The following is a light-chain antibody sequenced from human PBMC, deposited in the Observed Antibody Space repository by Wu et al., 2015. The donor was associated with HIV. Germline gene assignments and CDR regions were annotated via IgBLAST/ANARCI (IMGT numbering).Light chain of an antibody. Sequence: DIQMTQSPSTLSASVGDRVTITCRASQSISSWLAWYQQKPGKAPKLLIYKASSLESGVPSRFSGSGSGTEFTLTISSLQPDDFATYYCQQYNSYWTFGRGIKVEIK. CDR1: QSISSW. CDR2: KAS. CDR3: QQYNSYWT. J-gene: IGKJ1*01. V-gene: IGKV1-5*03.